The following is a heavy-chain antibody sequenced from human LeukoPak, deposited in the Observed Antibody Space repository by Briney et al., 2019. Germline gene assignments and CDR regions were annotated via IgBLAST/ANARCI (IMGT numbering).Heavy chain of an antibody. CDR2: IIPIFGTA. D-gene: IGHD3-3*01. Sequence: SVKVSCKASGGTFSGYAISWVRQAPGQGLEWMGGIIPIFGTANYAQKFQGRVTITTDESTSTAYMELSSLRSEDTAVYYCASHYDFWSGYYAEVWFDPWGQGTLVTVSS. V-gene: IGHV1-69*05. J-gene: IGHJ5*02. CDR3: ASHYDFWSGYYAEVWFDP. CDR1: GGTFSGYA.